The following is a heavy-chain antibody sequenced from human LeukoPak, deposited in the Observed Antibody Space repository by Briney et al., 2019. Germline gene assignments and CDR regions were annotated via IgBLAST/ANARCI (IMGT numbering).Heavy chain of an antibody. V-gene: IGHV4-34*01. Sequence: SETLSLTCAVYGGSFSGYYWSWIRQPPGKGLEWIGEINHSGSTNYNPSLKSRVTISVDTSKNQFSLKLNSVTAADTAVYYCASRGSYCVERNWGQGTLVTVSS. CDR2: INHSGST. CDR1: GGSFSGYY. CDR3: ASRGSYCVERN. J-gene: IGHJ4*02. D-gene: IGHD1-26*01.